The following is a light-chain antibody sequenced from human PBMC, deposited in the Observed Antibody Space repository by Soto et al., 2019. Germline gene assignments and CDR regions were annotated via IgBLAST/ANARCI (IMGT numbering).Light chain of an antibody. J-gene: IGKJ5*01. CDR3: QEYDGAPPIT. Sequence: IVLTQSLDTLSLCQEANATLSFRAIQSVRSERLAWYQQKRGQAPTLLIFDASSRASGTPERFSGSGSGTDFTLTISRLEPEDFAVYYCQEYDGAPPITFGLGTRLAI. CDR2: DAS. CDR1: QSVRSER. V-gene: IGKV3-20*01.